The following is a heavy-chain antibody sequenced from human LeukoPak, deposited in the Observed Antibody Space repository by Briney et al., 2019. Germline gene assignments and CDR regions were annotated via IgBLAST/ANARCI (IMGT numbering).Heavy chain of an antibody. J-gene: IGHJ3*02. CDR1: GGSIGSSSYY. V-gene: IGHV4-39*07. D-gene: IGHD1-1*01. Sequence: SETLSLTCTVSGGSIGSSSYYWGWIRQPPGKGLNWIGSIYYSGSTYYNPSLKSRVTISVDTSRDQFSLKLSSVTAADTAVYYCASVQDDAFDIWGQGTMVTVSS. CDR3: ASVQDDAFDI. CDR2: IYYSGST.